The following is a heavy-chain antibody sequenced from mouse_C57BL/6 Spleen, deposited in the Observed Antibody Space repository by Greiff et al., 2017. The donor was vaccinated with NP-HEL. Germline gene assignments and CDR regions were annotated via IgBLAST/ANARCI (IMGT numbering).Heavy chain of an antibody. CDR2: IDPSDSYT. J-gene: IGHJ1*03. Sequence: QVQLQQPGAELVMPGASVKLSCKASGYTFTSYWMHWVKQRPGQGLEWIGEIDPSDSYTNYNQKFKGKSTLTVDKSSSTPYMQLSSLTSEDSAVYYCARWSDWYFDVWGTGTTVTVSS. CDR1: GYTFTSYW. V-gene: IGHV1-69*01. CDR3: ARWSDWYFDV.